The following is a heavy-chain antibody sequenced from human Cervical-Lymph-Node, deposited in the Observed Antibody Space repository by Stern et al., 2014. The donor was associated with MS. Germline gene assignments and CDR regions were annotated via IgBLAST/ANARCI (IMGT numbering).Heavy chain of an antibody. Sequence: QMQLGQSGAEVKKPGASVKVSCKASGYTFTSYYMHWVRQAPGQGLELMGIINASGGSTRYAQKFQGRVTMTRDTSTSTVYMELSSLRSEDTAVYYCARVGGYGDSLDYWGQGTLVTVSS. CDR1: GYTFTSYY. CDR3: ARVGGYGDSLDY. CDR2: INASGGST. D-gene: IGHD4-17*01. V-gene: IGHV1-46*01. J-gene: IGHJ4*02.